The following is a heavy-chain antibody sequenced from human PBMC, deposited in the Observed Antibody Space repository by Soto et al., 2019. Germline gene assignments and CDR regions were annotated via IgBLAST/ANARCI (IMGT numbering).Heavy chain of an antibody. CDR2: IKQDGSEK. V-gene: IGHV3-7*01. J-gene: IGHJ4*02. D-gene: IGHD5-12*01. CDR1: GFTLSSYW. CDR3: ALSNVNIVATIDY. Sequence: GSLRLSCAASGFTLSSYWMSWVRQAPGKGLEWVANIKQDGSEKYYVDSVKGRFTISRDNAKNSLYLQMNSLRAEDMAVYYCALSNVNIVATIDYWGQGTLVTVSS.